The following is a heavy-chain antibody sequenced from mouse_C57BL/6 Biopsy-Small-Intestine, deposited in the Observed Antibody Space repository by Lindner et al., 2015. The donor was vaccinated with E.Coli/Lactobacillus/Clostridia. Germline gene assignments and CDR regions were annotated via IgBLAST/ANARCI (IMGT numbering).Heavy chain of an antibody. CDR3: ARALTGYGQTYYYFDL. D-gene: IGHD2-2*01. V-gene: IGHV1-81*01. Sequence: SVKVSCKASGGTFSSYPISWVRQAPGQGLEWMGGIIPIFGTANYAQKFQGRVTITADESTSTAYMELSSLRSEDTAVYYCARALTGYGQTYYYFDLWGRGTLVTVSS. CDR2: IIPIFGTA. J-gene: IGHJ1*01. CDR1: GGTFSSYP.